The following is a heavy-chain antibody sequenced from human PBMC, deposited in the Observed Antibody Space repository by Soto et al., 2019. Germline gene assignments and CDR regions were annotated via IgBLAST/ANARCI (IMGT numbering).Heavy chain of an antibody. Sequence: YWSWIRQPPGKGLEWMGIIYPGDSDTRYSPSFQGQVSISADTSISTAYLQWTSLKASDTGMYYCARSRRGAYSSGWYSLSGYYNYGIDVWGQGTKVTVSS. D-gene: IGHD6-19*01. J-gene: IGHJ6*02. CDR2: IYPGDSDT. V-gene: IGHV5-51*01. CDR3: ARSRRGAYSSGWYSLSGYYNYGIDV. CDR1: YW.